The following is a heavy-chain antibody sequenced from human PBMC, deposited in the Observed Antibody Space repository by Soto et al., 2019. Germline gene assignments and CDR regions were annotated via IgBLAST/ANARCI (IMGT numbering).Heavy chain of an antibody. CDR1: SASISSSSYT. D-gene: IGHD2-15*01. J-gene: IGHJ4*02. CDR3: ARHTPAISISDH. CDR2: IYYSGTT. V-gene: IGHV4-39*01. Sequence: PSETLSLTCTVSSASISSSSYTWGWIRQPPGKGLEWIGSIYYSGTTYYNPSLNSRVTISVDTSKNQFSLKVSSVTAADTAVYYCARHTPAISISDHWGQGTLVTLSS.